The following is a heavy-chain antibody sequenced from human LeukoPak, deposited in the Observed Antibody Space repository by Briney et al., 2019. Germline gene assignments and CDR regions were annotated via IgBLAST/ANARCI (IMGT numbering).Heavy chain of an antibody. J-gene: IGHJ4*02. Sequence: ASETLSLTCAVYGGSFSGYYWSWIRQPPGKGLEWIGEINHSGSTNYNPSLKSRVTISVDTSKNQLSLKLSSVTAADTAVYYCARVRVVPAASFDYWGQGTLVTVSS. CDR3: ARVRVVPAASFDY. D-gene: IGHD2-2*01. CDR1: GGSFSGYY. V-gene: IGHV4-34*01. CDR2: INHSGST.